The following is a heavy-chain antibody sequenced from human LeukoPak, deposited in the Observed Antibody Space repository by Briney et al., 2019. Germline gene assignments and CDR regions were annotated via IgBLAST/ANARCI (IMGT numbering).Heavy chain of an antibody. D-gene: IGHD6-19*01. CDR3: TRSAGYSSGWYHDY. Sequence: GGSLRLSCTASGFTFGDYAMSWVRQAPGKGLEWVGFIRSKAYGGTTEYAASVKGRFTISRVDSKSIAYLQMNSLKTEDTAVYYCTRSAGYSSGWYHDYWGQGTLVTVSS. CDR1: GFTFGDYA. CDR2: IRSKAYGGTT. V-gene: IGHV3-49*04. J-gene: IGHJ4*02.